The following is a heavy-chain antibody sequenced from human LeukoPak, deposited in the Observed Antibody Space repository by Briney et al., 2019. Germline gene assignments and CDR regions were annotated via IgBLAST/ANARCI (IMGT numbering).Heavy chain of an antibody. CDR3: AREVGYCTGGSCFFMDV. CDR2: IYSGGTT. CDR1: GFTVSSNH. Sequence: GGSLRLSCAVSGFTVSSNHMSWVRQAPGKGLEWVSVIYSGGTTYYADSVKGRFTISRDNSNNKLHLQMNSLRVEDTAVYYCAREVGYCTGGSCFFMDVWGQGTTVTVFS. J-gene: IGHJ6*02. D-gene: IGHD2-8*02. V-gene: IGHV3-53*01.